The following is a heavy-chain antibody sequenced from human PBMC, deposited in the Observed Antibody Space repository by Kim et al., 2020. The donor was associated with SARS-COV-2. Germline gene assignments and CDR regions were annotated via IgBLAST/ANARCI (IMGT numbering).Heavy chain of an antibody. CDR3: AREGPYDYGGNSGLPFDY. V-gene: IGHV3-21*01. D-gene: IGHD4-17*01. J-gene: IGHJ4*02. CDR2: ISSSSSYI. CDR1: GFTFSSYS. Sequence: GGSLRLSCAASGFTFSSYSMNWVRQAPGKGLEWVSSISSSSSYIYYADSVKGRFTISRDNAKNSLYLQMNSLRAEDTAVYYCAREGPYDYGGNSGLPFDYWGQGTLVTVSS.